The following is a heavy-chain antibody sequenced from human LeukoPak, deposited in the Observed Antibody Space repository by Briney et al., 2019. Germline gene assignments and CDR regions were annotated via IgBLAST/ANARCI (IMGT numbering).Heavy chain of an antibody. Sequence: ASVKVSCKASGYTFTGYYMHWVRQAPRQGLEWMGWINPNSGGTNYAQKFQGRVTMTRDTSISTAYMELSRLRSDDTAVYYCARGGSYYDSSGYYCLHYWGQGTLVTVSS. J-gene: IGHJ4*02. CDR3: ARGGSYYDSSGYYCLHY. CDR1: GYTFTGYY. CDR2: INPNSGGT. D-gene: IGHD3-22*01. V-gene: IGHV1-2*02.